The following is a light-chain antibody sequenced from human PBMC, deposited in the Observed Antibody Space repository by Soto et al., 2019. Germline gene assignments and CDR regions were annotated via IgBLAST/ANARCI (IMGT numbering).Light chain of an antibody. CDR3: CAYAGSYPHVL. J-gene: IGLJ2*01. Sequence: QSALTQPRSVSGSPGQSVTISCTGTSSDIGGYNYVSWYQQHPGKAPKLMIYDVSERPSGVPDRFSASKSGNTASLTISGLQAEDEADYYCCAYAGSYPHVLFGGVTKVTVL. V-gene: IGLV2-11*01. CDR1: SSDIGGYNY. CDR2: DVS.